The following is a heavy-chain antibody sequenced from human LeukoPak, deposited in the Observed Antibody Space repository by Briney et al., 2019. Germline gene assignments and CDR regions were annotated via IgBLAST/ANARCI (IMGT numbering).Heavy chain of an antibody. CDR2: IKQEGSEK. V-gene: IGHV3-7*01. J-gene: IGHJ5*02. CDR1: GFTFSSYW. Sequence: GGSLRLSCAPSGFTFSSYWMSWVRQAPGKELEWVVNIKQEGSEKYYVYSVKGRFTISRDNAKNSLYLQMNSLRAEDTAVYYCAREGYEVDIVATAWGQGTLVTVSS. D-gene: IGHD5-12*01. CDR3: AREGYEVDIVATA.